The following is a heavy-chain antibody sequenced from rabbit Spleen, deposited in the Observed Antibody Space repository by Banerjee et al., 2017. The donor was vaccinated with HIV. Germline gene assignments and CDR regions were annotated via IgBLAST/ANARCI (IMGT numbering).Heavy chain of an antibody. CDR2: INMVTGKS. D-gene: IGHD2-1*01. CDR3: ARGSGDVGWGYLI. CDR1: GFSFSDRDV. V-gene: IGHV1S45*01. J-gene: IGHJ6*01. Sequence: QEQLVESGGGLVQPEGSLTLTCKASGFSFSDRDVMCWVRQAPGKGLEWITCINMVTGKSVYASWAKGRFIMSRTSSTKVTLQMTSLTAADTATYFCARGSGDVGWGYLIWGPGTLVTVS.